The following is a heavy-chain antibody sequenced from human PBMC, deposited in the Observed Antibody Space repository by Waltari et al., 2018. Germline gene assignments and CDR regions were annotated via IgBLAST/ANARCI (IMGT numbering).Heavy chain of an antibody. CDR1: GDFLSDDP. V-gene: IGHV4-59*08. J-gene: IGHJ4*02. D-gene: IGHD3-22*01. Sequence: HVQLQESGPGLVRPSETLSLTCTVSGDFLSDDPWPWIRQAPGKGLEWIAYLRNTGGTKCTPSLESRVTVSAVTSKKQFYLRLTSVTAADTAVYYCARLPTKYSDSIGWGFFDQWGQGILVTVSS. CDR2: LRNTGGT. CDR3: ARLPTKYSDSIGWGFFDQ.